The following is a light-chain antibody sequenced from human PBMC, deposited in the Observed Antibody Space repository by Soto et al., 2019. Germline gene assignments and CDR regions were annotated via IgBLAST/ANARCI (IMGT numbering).Light chain of an antibody. Sequence: EVVLTQSPDTLSLSAGERATLSCRTSHSVDIYVTWYQQKPGQAPRLLIYDSYNRVTGIPTRFSGSESGTDFTLTISSLEPEDSAIYYCQQRKDWPPLTFGGGTKVEIK. CDR1: HSVDIY. CDR2: DSY. J-gene: IGKJ4*01. V-gene: IGKV3-11*01. CDR3: QQRKDWPPLT.